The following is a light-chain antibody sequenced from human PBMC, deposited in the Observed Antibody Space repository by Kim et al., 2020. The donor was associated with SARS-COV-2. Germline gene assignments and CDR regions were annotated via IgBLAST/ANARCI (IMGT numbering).Light chain of an antibody. V-gene: IGKV1-27*01. CDR1: QGIGNY. Sequence: ASVGDRVNITCRASQGIGNYLASYQQKPGKLPELLIYAASALQSGVPFRFSGSGSGTDFTLTINSLQPEDVATYFCQKYNSAPWTFGQGTKVEIK. J-gene: IGKJ1*01. CDR2: AAS. CDR3: QKYNSAPWT.